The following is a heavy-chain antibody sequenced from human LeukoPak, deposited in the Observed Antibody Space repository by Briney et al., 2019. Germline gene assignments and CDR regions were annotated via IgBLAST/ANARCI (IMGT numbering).Heavy chain of an antibody. J-gene: IGHJ4*02. Sequence: GGSLRLSCAASGFTFSGYVMSWVRQAPGKGLEWVSTISGSGGSTYYADSVKGRFTISRDKSKNTLYLQMNSLRAEDTAVYYCAKGGVVVGVDYWGQGTLVTVSS. CDR3: AKGGVVVGVDY. V-gene: IGHV3-23*01. CDR2: ISGSGGST. D-gene: IGHD2-15*01. CDR1: GFTFSGYV.